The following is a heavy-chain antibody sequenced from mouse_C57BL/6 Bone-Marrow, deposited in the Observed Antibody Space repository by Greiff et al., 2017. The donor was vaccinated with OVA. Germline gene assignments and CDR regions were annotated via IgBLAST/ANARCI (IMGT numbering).Heavy chain of an antibody. V-gene: IGHV1-81*01. CDR2: IYPRSGNT. Sequence: VQLQQSGAELARPEASVKLSCKASGYTFTSYGISWVKQRTGQGLEWIGEIYPRSGNTYYNEKFKGKATLTADKSSSTAYMELRSLTSEDSAVYFCAKGVVITTVVPYFDYWGQGTTLTVSS. CDR3: AKGVVITTVVPYFDY. CDR1: GYTFTSYG. D-gene: IGHD1-1*01. J-gene: IGHJ2*01.